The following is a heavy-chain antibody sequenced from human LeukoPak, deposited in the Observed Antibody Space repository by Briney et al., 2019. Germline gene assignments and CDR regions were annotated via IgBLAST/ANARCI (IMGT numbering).Heavy chain of an antibody. J-gene: IGHJ4*02. CDR3: ARGRGSNSLDY. CDR2: INTVKDDI. CDR1: GYSLTNFP. Sequence: GASVKVSCKASGYSLTNFPLHWVRRAPGQSLEWMGWINTVKDDIKYSQKFQDRVTITTDTSANTAHVELNSLTSEDTAMYYCARGRGSNSLDYWGQGTLVTVSS. V-gene: IGHV1-3*04. D-gene: IGHD1-26*01.